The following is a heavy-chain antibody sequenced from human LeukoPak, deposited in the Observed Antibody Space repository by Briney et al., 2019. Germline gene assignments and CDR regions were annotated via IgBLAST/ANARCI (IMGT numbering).Heavy chain of an antibody. V-gene: IGHV3-7*01. J-gene: IGHJ6*02. CDR3: ARLYSYAMDV. Sequence: PGGALRLSCAASGFTFSRYWMTWVRPAPGKGLEWVAKIKEDGSDKYYVDSLKGRFTISKDNDKNSLYMQMNSLRAEDTAVYYCARLYSYAMDVWGQGTTVTVSS. CDR2: IKEDGSDK. CDR1: GFTFSRYW.